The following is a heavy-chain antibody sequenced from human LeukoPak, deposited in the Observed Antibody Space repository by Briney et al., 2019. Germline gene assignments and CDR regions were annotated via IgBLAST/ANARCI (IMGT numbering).Heavy chain of an antibody. Sequence: SETLSLTCTVSGGSISSGGYYWSWIRQHPGKGLEWIGYIYYSGSTYYNPSLKSRVTISVDTSKNQFSLKLSSVTAADTAVYYCARGGWQLVPHYFDYWGQGTLVTVSS. D-gene: IGHD6-13*01. CDR3: ARGGWQLVPHYFDY. CDR2: IYYSGST. J-gene: IGHJ4*02. V-gene: IGHV4-31*03. CDR1: GGSISSGGYY.